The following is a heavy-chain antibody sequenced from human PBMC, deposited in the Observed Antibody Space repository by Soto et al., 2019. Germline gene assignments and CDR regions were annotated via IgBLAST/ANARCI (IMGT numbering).Heavy chain of an antibody. V-gene: IGHV4-34*01. Sequence: SETLSLTCAVYGGSFSGYYWSWIRQPPGKGLEWIGEINHSGSTNYNPSLKSRVTISVDTSKNQFSLKLSSVTAADTAVYYCARGVGGLMGVVVAATYNWFDPWGQGTLVTVSS. J-gene: IGHJ5*02. CDR1: GGSFSGYY. D-gene: IGHD2-15*01. CDR2: INHSGST. CDR3: ARGVGGLMGVVVAATYNWFDP.